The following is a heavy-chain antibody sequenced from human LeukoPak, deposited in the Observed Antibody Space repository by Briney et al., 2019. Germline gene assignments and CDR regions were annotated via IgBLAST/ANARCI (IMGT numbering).Heavy chain of an antibody. V-gene: IGHV3-53*01. CDR3: ARGPAGYN. Sequence: GGSLRLSCAASGFTVSSNHMSWVRQAPGKGLEWVSVIYSGGSTDYADSVKGRFTISRNNLKNTLYLQMNSLRAEDTAVYYCARGPAGYNWGQGTLVTFSS. CDR1: GFTVSSNH. J-gene: IGHJ4*02. D-gene: IGHD1-1*01. CDR2: IYSGGST.